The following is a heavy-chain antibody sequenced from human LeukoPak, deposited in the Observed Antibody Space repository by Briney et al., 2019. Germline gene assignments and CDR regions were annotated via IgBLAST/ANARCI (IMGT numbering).Heavy chain of an antibody. D-gene: IGHD5-24*01. CDR1: GYTFTSYD. V-gene: IGHV1-8*03. Sequence: ASVKVSCKASGYTFTSYDINWVRQATGQGLEWMGWMNPSSGNTGYAQKFQGRVTITRNTSISTAYMELSSLRSEDTAVYYCAVDGNVVPAEYFQHWGQGTLVTVSS. J-gene: IGHJ1*01. CDR2: MNPSSGNT. CDR3: AVDGNVVPAEYFQH.